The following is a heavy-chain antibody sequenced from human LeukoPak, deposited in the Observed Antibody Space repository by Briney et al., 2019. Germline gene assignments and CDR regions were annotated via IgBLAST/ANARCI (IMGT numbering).Heavy chain of an antibody. CDR2: IHYSGSS. D-gene: IGHD3-9*01. CDR1: VGSISSSSYY. Sequence: SETLSLTCSVSVGSISSSSYYWCGIRQPPGKGLEWIGYIHYSGSSNYNPSLKSRVTISIDRSKNQFSLKLSSVSAAETAGYYCAKPGRYASLTGYYLDYSGQGALVTVSS. V-gene: IGHV4-61*05. J-gene: IGHJ4*02. CDR3: AKPGRYASLTGYYLDY.